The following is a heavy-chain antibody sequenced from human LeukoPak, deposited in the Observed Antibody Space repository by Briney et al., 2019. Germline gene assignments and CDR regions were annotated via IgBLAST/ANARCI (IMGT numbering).Heavy chain of an antibody. Sequence: ASVKVSCKASGGTFISYAISWVRQAPGQGLEWMGGIIPIFGTANYAQKFQGRVTITADESTSTAYMELSSLRSEDTAVYYCARGLDIVVVPAAMAGYYYYGMDVWGQGTTVTVSS. D-gene: IGHD2-2*03. CDR3: ARGLDIVVVPAAMAGYYYYGMDV. J-gene: IGHJ6*02. V-gene: IGHV1-69*13. CDR2: IIPIFGTA. CDR1: GGTFISYA.